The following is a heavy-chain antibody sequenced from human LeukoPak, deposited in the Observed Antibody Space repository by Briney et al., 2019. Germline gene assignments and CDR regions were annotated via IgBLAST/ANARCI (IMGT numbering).Heavy chain of an antibody. Sequence: PGRSLRLSCAASGFTFDDYAMHWVRQAPGKGLEWVSSISWNSGNIGYADSVKGRFTISRDNAKNSLYLQMNSLRPEDMALYYCAGGAMVRGIYYYYYMDVWGKGTTVTISS. CDR2: ISWNSGNI. V-gene: IGHV3-9*03. CDR1: GFTFDDYA. D-gene: IGHD3-10*01. CDR3: AGGAMVRGIYYYYYMDV. J-gene: IGHJ6*03.